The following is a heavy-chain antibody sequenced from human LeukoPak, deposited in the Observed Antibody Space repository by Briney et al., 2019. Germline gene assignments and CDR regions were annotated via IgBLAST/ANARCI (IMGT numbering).Heavy chain of an antibody. CDR3: AGGVTIVRGTSKHFDY. Sequence: SETLSLTCTVSGGSITSSSHHWGWLRQPPGKGLEWIGSIYYSGTTYYKPSLRSRVTISVDTSKNQFSLNLSSVTAADTAVYYCAGGVTIVRGTSKHFDYWGQGTLVTVSS. J-gene: IGHJ4*02. CDR2: IYYSGTT. D-gene: IGHD3-10*01. V-gene: IGHV4-39*07. CDR1: GGSITSSSHH.